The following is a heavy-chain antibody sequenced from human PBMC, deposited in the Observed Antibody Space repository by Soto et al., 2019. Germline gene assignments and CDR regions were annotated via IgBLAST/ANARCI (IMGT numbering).Heavy chain of an antibody. J-gene: IGHJ6*03. CDR1: GGSISSYY. CDR3: AREGPFLTGYAYYMDV. D-gene: IGHD3-9*01. V-gene: IGHV4-59*01. Sequence: SETLSLTCTVSGGSISSYYWSWIRQPPGKGLEWIGYIYYSGSTTYNPSLKSRVTILVDTSKNQFSLKLSSVTAADTAVYYCAREGPFLTGYAYYMDVWGKGTTVTVSS. CDR2: IYYSGST.